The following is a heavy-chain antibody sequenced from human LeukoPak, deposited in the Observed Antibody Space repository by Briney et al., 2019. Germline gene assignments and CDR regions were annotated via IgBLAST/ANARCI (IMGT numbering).Heavy chain of an antibody. CDR2: LYSGGSK. V-gene: IGHV3-66*04. CDR1: GFTVSSNH. Sequence: GGSLRLSCAASGFTVSSNHMSWVRQAPGEGLEWVSLLYSGGSKSYADSVKGRFTTSRDNSKNTLYLQLDSLRADDTAVYYCARPYTSAWRGAFDIWGQGTMVTVSS. J-gene: IGHJ3*02. CDR3: ARPYTSAWRGAFDI. D-gene: IGHD6-19*01.